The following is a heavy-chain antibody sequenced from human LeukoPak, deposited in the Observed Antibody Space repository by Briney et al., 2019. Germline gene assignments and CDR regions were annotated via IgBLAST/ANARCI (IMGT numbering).Heavy chain of an antibody. J-gene: IGHJ6*03. V-gene: IGHV4-4*07. CDR2: IYTSGII. D-gene: IGHD1-1*01. Sequence: PSETLSLTCTVSGGSISSYYWSWIRQPAGKGLEWIGRIYTSGIINYNPSLKSRVTMSVDTSKNQFSLKLSSVTAADTAVYYCTRGTTPHYYYYMDVWGKGTTVTVSS. CDR1: GGSISSYY. CDR3: TRGTTPHYYYYMDV.